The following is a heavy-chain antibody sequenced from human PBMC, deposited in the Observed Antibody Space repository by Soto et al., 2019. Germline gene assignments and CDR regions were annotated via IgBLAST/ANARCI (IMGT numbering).Heavy chain of an antibody. CDR3: AKCRVTTHCYFDY. J-gene: IGHJ4*01. Sequence: GGSLRLCCAASGFTFGNFARTWVRQAPGKGLEWVSGIIGSGGSTYYADSVKGRFTISRDYSKNTLYLQMNRLRAEDTAVYYCAKCRVTTHCYFDYWGHGTLVTVSS. D-gene: IGHD4-4*01. CDR1: GFTFGNFA. CDR2: IIGSGGST. V-gene: IGHV3-23*01.